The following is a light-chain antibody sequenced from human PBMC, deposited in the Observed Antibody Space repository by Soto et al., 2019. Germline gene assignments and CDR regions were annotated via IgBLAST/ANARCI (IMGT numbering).Light chain of an antibody. Sequence: EIVLTQSPATLSSFPGDRVTLSCRASQYINTRLAWYQHRPGQAPRLLSDQTSIRAAGIPARCSARGSGTDFTLTISDVKPEDFALYYCHQRQSWPRTFGQGTKVDIK. CDR3: HQRQSWPRT. V-gene: IGKV3-11*01. J-gene: IGKJ1*01. CDR2: QTS. CDR1: QYINTR.